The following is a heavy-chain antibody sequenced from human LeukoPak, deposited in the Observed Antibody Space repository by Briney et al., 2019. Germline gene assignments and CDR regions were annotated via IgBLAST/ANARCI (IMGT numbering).Heavy chain of an antibody. D-gene: IGHD3-10*01. Sequence: SETLSLTCAVYGGSFSGYYWSWIRQPPGKGLEWIGEINHGGSTNYNPSLKSRLTISVDTSKNQFSLKLSSVTAADTAVYYCVGGGSYLRYYFDYWGQGTLVTVSS. V-gene: IGHV4-34*01. J-gene: IGHJ4*02. CDR1: GGSFSGYY. CDR2: INHGGST. CDR3: VGGGSYLRYYFDY.